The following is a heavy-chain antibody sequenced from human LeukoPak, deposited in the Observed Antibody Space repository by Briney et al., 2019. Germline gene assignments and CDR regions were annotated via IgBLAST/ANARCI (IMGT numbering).Heavy chain of an antibody. CDR2: IYYSGIP. V-gene: IGHV4-39*01. D-gene: IGHD2-21*02. CDR3: ARHRGAHNVVVTATHFDY. J-gene: IGHJ4*02. CDR1: GGSISSSSYY. Sequence: SETLSLTRTVSGGSISSSSYYWGWVRQPPGRGLEWIGSIYYSGIPHYNPSLKSRVTISVDTSKNQFSLRLSALTAADTAVYCCARHRGAHNVVVTATHFDYWGQGTLVTVSS.